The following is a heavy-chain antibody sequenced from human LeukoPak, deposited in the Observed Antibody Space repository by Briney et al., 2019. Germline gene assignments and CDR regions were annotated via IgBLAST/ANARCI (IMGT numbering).Heavy chain of an antibody. CDR1: GYTFTGYY. CDR3: ARPSGLLDSHDAFDI. V-gene: IGHV1-8*02. D-gene: IGHD1-26*01. Sequence: GASVKVSCKASGYTFTGYYMHWVRQAAGQGLEWMGWMNPNSGHTGYAQRFQGRVAMTRNTSISTAYMELSSLRSEDTAVYYCARPSGLLDSHDAFDIWGQGTMVTVSS. CDR2: MNPNSGHT. J-gene: IGHJ3*02.